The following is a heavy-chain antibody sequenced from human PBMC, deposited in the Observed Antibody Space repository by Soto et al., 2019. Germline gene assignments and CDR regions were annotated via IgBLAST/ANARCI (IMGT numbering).Heavy chain of an antibody. CDR2: INPNGGST. V-gene: IGHV1-46*03. D-gene: IGHD4-4*01. CDR1: GYTFTNYY. J-gene: IGHJ3*01. Sequence: QVQLVQSGAEVKKPGASVRVSCKASGYTFTNYYIDWVRQAPGQGLEWMGIINPNGGSTTYVQKFQGGVTMTRDTSTSTVYMELSSLRSEATAVYYCARAACTTVIIGLNDGFDVWGQGTMVTVSS. CDR3: ARAACTTVIIGLNDGFDV.